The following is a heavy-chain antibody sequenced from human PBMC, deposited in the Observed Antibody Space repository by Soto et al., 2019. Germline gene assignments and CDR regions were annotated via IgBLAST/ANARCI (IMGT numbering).Heavy chain of an antibody. V-gene: IGHV4-39*01. D-gene: IGHD3-22*01. CDR2: TYYSGST. J-gene: IGHJ4*02. Sequence: PSETLSLTCTVSGGSISSGDYYWSWIRQPPGKGLERIGSTYYSGSTYYNPSLKSRVSISLDTSKNQFSLKLRSVTAADTAVYYCASLTMIEVVLGYWGQGTLVTVSS. CDR3: ASLTMIEVVLGY. CDR1: GGSISSGDYY.